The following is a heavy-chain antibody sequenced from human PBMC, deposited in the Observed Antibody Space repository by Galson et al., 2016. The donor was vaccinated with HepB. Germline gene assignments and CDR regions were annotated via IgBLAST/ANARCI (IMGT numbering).Heavy chain of an antibody. D-gene: IGHD3-9*01. CDR3: ARGTTYYDILTGYQRPFDF. CDR1: GFSLSDYY. J-gene: IGHJ4*02. CDR2: ISSSGNTI. Sequence: SLRLSCAASGFSLSDYYMSWIRQAPGKGLEWVSYISSSGNTIYYADSVKGRFTVSRDNAKNSMYLQMNSLRAEDTAVYYCARGTTYYDILTGYQRPFDFWGQGTLVTVSS. V-gene: IGHV3-11*04.